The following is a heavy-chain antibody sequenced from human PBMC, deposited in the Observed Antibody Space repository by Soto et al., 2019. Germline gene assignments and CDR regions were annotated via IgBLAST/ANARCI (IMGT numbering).Heavy chain of an antibody. V-gene: IGHV3-23*01. CDR2: ISGSGGST. J-gene: IGHJ4*02. Sequence: GGSLRLSCAASGFLFSGYAMNWARQAPGKGLEWVSTISGSGGSTHYADSVKGRFTISRDNSKNTLDLQMSSLRPEDTAVYYCAKDLIGSYYCFGSWGQGTLVTVSS. D-gene: IGHD1-26*01. CDR3: AKDLIGSYYCFGS. CDR1: GFLFSGYA.